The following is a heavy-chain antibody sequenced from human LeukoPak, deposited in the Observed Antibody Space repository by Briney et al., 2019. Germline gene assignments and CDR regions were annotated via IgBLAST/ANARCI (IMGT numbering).Heavy chain of an antibody. CDR2: IWYDGSNK. CDR3: ARDKGINSGCPGY. J-gene: IGHJ4*02. CDR1: GFTFSSYG. V-gene: IGHV3-33*01. Sequence: GGSLRLSCAASGFTFSSYGMHWVRQAPGKGLEWVAVIWYDGSNKYYADSVKGRFTISRDNSKNTLYLQMNSLRAEDTAVYYCARDKGINSGCPGYWGQGTLVTVSS. D-gene: IGHD6-19*01.